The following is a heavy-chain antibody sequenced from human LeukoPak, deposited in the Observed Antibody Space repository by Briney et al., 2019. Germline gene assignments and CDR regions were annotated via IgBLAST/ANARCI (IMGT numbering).Heavy chain of an antibody. CDR3: ARGGYYYDSSGYYYYFDY. J-gene: IGHJ4*02. CDR2: IYYSGST. D-gene: IGHD3-22*01. CDR1: GGSISSYY. V-gene: IGHV4-59*01. Sequence: PSETLSLTCTVSGGSISSYYWSWIRQPPGKGLEWIGYIYYSGSTNYNPSLKSRVTISVDTSKNQFSLKLSSVTAADTAVYYCARGGYYYDSSGYYYYFDYWGQGTLVTVSS.